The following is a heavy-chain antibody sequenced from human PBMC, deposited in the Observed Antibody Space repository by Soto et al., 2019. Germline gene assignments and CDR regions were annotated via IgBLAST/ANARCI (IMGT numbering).Heavy chain of an antibody. Sequence: PGGSLRLSCAASGFTFSSYGMHWVRQAPGKGLEWVAVISYDGSNKYYADSVKGRFTISRDNSKNTLYLQMNSLRAEDTAVYYCAKDKSEKPIAVAGTAFDYWGQGTLVTVSS. V-gene: IGHV3-30*18. CDR2: ISYDGSNK. D-gene: IGHD6-19*01. CDR3: AKDKSEKPIAVAGTAFDY. J-gene: IGHJ4*02. CDR1: GFTFSSYG.